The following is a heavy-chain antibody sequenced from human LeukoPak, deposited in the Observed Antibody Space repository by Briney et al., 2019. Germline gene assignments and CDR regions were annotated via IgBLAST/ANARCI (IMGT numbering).Heavy chain of an antibody. Sequence: GGSLRLSCAASGFTFSSYSMNWVRQAPGKGLEWVSSISSSSSYIYYADSVKGRFTISRDNAKNSLCLQMNSLRAEDTAVYYCARPSGTHYYYYYMDVWGKGTTVTVSS. V-gene: IGHV3-21*01. CDR3: ARPSGTHYYYYYMDV. CDR1: GFTFSSYS. J-gene: IGHJ6*03. CDR2: ISSSSSYI. D-gene: IGHD1-14*01.